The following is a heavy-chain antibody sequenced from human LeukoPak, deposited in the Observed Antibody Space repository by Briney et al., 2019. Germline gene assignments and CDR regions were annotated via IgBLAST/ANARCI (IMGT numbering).Heavy chain of an antibody. CDR3: ARGRTTVVTYYYYMDV. Sequence: GGSLRLSCAASGFTFSSYSMNWVRQAPGKGLEWVSSISSSSSYIYYADSVKGRFTISRDNAKNSLYLQMNSLRAEDTAVYYCARGRTTVVTYYYYMDVWGKGTTVTVSS. CDR1: GFTFSSYS. V-gene: IGHV3-21*01. J-gene: IGHJ6*03. CDR2: ISSSSSYI. D-gene: IGHD4-23*01.